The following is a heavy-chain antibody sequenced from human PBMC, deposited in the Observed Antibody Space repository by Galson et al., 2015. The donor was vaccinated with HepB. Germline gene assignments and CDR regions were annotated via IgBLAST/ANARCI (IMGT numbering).Heavy chain of an antibody. Sequence: SLRLSCATSGFPFGEYAMSWFRQAPGKGLGWVGVIRSKPYGRTTEYAASVQGRVTMTTDTSTSTAYMELRSLTSDDTAMYYCVRDWYCSGRNCVDCFDPWGQGALVTVSS. CDR2: IRSKPYGRTT. V-gene: IGHV3-49*03. D-gene: IGHD2-15*01. J-gene: IGHJ5*02. CDR3: VRDWYCSGRNCVDCFDP. CDR1: GFPFGEYA.